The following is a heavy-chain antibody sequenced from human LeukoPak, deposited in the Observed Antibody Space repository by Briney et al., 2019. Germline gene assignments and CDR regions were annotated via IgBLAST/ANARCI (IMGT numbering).Heavy chain of an antibody. CDR2: ISAYNGNT. J-gene: IGHJ6*03. V-gene: IGHV1-18*01. Sequence: ASVKVTCKASGYTFTSYGISWVRQAPGQGLEWMGWISAYNGNTNYAQKLQGRVTMTTDTSTSTAYMELRSLRSDDTAVYYCARVPTVTYYYYYYYMDIWGKGTTVTVSS. CDR3: ARVPTVTYYYYYYYMDI. CDR1: GYTFTSYG. D-gene: IGHD4-17*01.